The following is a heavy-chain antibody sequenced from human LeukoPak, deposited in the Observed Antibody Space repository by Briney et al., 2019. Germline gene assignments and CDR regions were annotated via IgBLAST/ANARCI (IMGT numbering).Heavy chain of an antibody. V-gene: IGHV4-31*03. CDR1: GGSISSGGYY. CDR3: ARADGFGEGYVEY. D-gene: IGHD3-10*01. J-gene: IGHJ4*02. CDR2: IYYSGST. Sequence: SETLSLTCTVSGGSISSGGYYWSWLRQHPGKGLEWIGYIYYSGSTYYNPSLKSRVTISVDTSKNQFSLKLSSVTAADTAVYYCARADGFGEGYVEYGGQGTLVTVSS.